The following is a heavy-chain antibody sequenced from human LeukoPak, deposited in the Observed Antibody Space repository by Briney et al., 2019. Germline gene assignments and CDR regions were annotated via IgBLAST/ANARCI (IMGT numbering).Heavy chain of an antibody. V-gene: IGHV3-23*01. D-gene: IGHD3-22*01. Sequence: PGGSLRLSCAASGFTFSSYAMSWVRQAPGKGLEWVSAISGSGGSTYYADSVKGRFTISRDNSKNTLYLQMNSLRSDDTAVYYCASLPAHDDYYDSSGHDYWGQGTLVTVSS. CDR1: GFTFSSYA. CDR3: ASLPAHDDYYDSSGHDY. J-gene: IGHJ4*02. CDR2: ISGSGGST.